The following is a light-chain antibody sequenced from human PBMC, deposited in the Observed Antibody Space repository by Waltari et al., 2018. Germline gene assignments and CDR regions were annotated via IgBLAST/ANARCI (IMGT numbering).Light chain of an antibody. CDR3: QHYLRLPVT. CDR2: GAS. CDR1: QSVSRA. V-gene: IGKV3-20*01. J-gene: IGKJ1*01. Sequence: EIVLTQSPGTLSLSLGERATVSYTTSQSVSRALAWYQQKPGQAPRLLIYGASTRATGSPDRFSGSGSGTDFSLTISRLEPDDFAVYYCQHYLRLPVTFGQGTTVEI.